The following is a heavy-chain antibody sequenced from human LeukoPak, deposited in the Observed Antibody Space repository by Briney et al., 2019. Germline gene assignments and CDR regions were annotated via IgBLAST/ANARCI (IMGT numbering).Heavy chain of an antibody. CDR2: IHHSGIT. CDR1: GGSISKYNW. CDR3: ARAFYSSSWYHKEDFFDY. V-gene: IGHV4-4*02. D-gene: IGHD6-13*01. Sequence: SETLSLTCAVSGGSISKYNWWSWVRQPPGKGLAWIGEIHHSGITNYNPSLKGPVIISVDKSKNQFSLKLNSVTAADTAVYYCARAFYSSSWYHKEDFFDYWGQGTPVTVSS. J-gene: IGHJ4*02.